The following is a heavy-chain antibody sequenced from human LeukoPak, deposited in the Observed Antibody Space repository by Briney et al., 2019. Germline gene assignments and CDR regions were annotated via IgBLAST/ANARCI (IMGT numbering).Heavy chain of an antibody. CDR2: ISGSGGST. V-gene: IGHV3-23*01. CDR1: RFTFNSFA. CDR3: AKDFLFGAAAGSFDY. Sequence: GGSLRLSCGASRFTFNSFAMSWVRQAPGKGLEWVSAISGSGGSTYYADSVKGRFTISRDNSKNTLYLQMNSLRAEDTAVYYCAKDFLFGAAAGSFDYWGQGTLVTVSS. J-gene: IGHJ4*02. D-gene: IGHD6-13*01.